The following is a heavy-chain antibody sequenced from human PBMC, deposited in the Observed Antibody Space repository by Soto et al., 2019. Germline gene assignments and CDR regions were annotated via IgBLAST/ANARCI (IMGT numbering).Heavy chain of an antibody. V-gene: IGHV4-31*03. CDR1: GGSISSGGYY. D-gene: IGHD3-3*01. Sequence: QVQLQESGPGLVKPSQTLSLTCTVSGGSISSGGYYWSWIRQHPGKGLEWIGYIYYSGSTYYNPSLKRRVTISVDTSKNQFSLKLSSVTAADTAVYYCARYDFRGGYFDYWGQGTLVTVSS. CDR2: IYYSGST. J-gene: IGHJ4*02. CDR3: ARYDFRGGYFDY.